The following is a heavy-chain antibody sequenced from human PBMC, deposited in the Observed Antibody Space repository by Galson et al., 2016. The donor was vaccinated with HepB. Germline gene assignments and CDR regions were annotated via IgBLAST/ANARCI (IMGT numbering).Heavy chain of an antibody. J-gene: IGHJ4*02. CDR3: AKYRDHSSGYYPVDY. Sequence: SLRLSCAASGFTFSSYAMTWVRQAPGKGLEWVSAINGGGSFTYYADSVKGRFTISRDNSKNTVYLQMNSLRAEDTAVYYCAKYRDHSSGYYPVDYWGQGTLVTGSS. V-gene: IGHV3-23*01. CDR1: GFTFSSYA. D-gene: IGHD3-22*01. CDR2: INGGGSFT.